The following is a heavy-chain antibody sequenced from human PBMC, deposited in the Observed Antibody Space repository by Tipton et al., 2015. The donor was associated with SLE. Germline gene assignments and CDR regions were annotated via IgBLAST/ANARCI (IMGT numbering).Heavy chain of an antibody. CDR2: IYYSGST. Sequence: TLPLTCTVSGGSISSSSYYWGWIRQPPGKGLEWIGSIYYSGSTYYNPSLKSRVTISVDTSKNQFSLKLSSVTAADTAVYYCARDCGGSDAFDIWGQGTMVTVSS. CDR1: GGSISSSSYY. V-gene: IGHV4-39*07. D-gene: IGHD2-21*01. J-gene: IGHJ3*02. CDR3: ARDCGGSDAFDI.